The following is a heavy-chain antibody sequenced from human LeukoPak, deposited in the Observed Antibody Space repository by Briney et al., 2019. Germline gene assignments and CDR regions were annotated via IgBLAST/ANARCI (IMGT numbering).Heavy chain of an antibody. D-gene: IGHD3-22*01. Sequence: SETLSLTCTVSGGSISSYYWSWIRQPPGKGLEWIGYIYYSGSTNYNPSLKSRVTISVDTSKNQFSLKLSSVTAADTAVYYCARDLHYDSSGYYYTFFDYWGQGTLVTVSS. CDR2: IYYSGST. V-gene: IGHV4-59*12. CDR1: GGSISSYY. CDR3: ARDLHYDSSGYYYTFFDY. J-gene: IGHJ4*02.